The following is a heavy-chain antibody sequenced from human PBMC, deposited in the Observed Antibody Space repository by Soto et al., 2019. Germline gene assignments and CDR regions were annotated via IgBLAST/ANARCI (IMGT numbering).Heavy chain of an antibody. Sequence: ESGGGVVQPGRSLRLSCAASGFTFSSYGMHWVRQAPGKGLEWVAVIWYDGSNKYYADSVKGRFTISRDNSKNTLYLQMNSLRAEDTAVYYCARDFDALLRYMDVWGKGTTVTVSS. J-gene: IGHJ6*03. CDR1: GFTFSSYG. D-gene: IGHD2-21*02. V-gene: IGHV3-33*01. CDR3: ARDFDALLRYMDV. CDR2: IWYDGSNK.